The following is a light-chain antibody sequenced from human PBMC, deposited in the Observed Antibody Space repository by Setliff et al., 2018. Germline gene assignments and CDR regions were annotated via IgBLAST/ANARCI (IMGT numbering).Light chain of an antibody. Sequence: QSALTQPASVSGSPGQSITISCTGSASDVGDYNYVSWYQQHPGKAPKLMIYEVSKWPSGVPDHFSGSKSGNTASLTVSGLQAEDEADYYCSSYAGSNNYVFGTGTKVTVL. CDR3: SSYAGSNNYV. J-gene: IGLJ1*01. CDR1: ASDVGDYNY. V-gene: IGLV2-8*01. CDR2: EVS.